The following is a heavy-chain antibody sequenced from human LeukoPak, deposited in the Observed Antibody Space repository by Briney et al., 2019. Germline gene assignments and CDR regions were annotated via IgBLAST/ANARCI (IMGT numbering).Heavy chain of an antibody. Sequence: PSETLSLTCAVSGYSISSGYYWGWIRQPPGKGPEWIGSIYHSGSTYYNPSLKSRVTISVDTSKNQFSLKLSSVTAADTAVYYCARHYGRLEWLPRPYDYWGQGTLVTVSS. CDR3: ARHYGRLEWLPRPYDY. CDR1: GYSISSGYY. V-gene: IGHV4-38-2*01. CDR2: IYHSGST. J-gene: IGHJ4*02. D-gene: IGHD3-3*01.